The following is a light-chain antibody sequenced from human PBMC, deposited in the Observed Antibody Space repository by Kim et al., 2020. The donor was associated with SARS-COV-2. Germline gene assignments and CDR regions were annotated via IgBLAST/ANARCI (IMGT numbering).Light chain of an antibody. CDR1: PSVTNDF. CDR2: GAS. J-gene: IGKJ1*01. V-gene: IGKV3-20*01. CDR3: HQYGNSVES. Sequence: LTPGGSATRSCWASPSVTNDFLAWYLQTPGQAPRLLIYGASNRATGIPDRFSGGGSGTDFTLTITGLEPEDFGVYYCHQYGNSVESFGQGTKLEI.